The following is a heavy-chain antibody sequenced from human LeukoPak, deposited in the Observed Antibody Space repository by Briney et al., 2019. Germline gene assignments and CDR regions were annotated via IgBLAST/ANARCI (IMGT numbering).Heavy chain of an antibody. CDR2: ISAYNGNT. CDR1: GNSFRSYG. CDR3: AKLVIDSGKPEDF. V-gene: IGHV1-18*01. J-gene: IGHJ4*02. Sequence: ASVKVSCKASGNSFRSYGISWVRQAPGQGLEWMGWISAYNGNTNYAQNLRGRVTMTTETSTSTAYMELRSLRSDDTAVYYCAKLVIDSGKPEDFWGQGTLVTVSS. D-gene: IGHD1-26*01.